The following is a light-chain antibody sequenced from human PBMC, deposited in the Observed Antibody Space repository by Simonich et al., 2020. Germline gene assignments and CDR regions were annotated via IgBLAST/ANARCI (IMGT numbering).Light chain of an antibody. J-gene: IGKJ2*01. Sequence: DIQMTQSPSFLSASVGDRVTITCQASQDISNYLNWYQQKPGKAPKLLIYKASSLESGVPSRFSGSGSGTEFTLTISSLQPDDFATYYCQQYNSYSYTFGQGTKLEIK. V-gene: IGKV1-5*03. CDR2: KAS. CDR3: QQYNSYSYT. CDR1: QDISNY.